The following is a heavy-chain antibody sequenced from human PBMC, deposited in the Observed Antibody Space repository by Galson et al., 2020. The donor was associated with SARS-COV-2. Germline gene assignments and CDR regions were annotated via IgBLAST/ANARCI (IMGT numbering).Heavy chain of an antibody. V-gene: IGHV3-7*01. D-gene: IGHD5-12*01. Sequence: QLGESLKISCAASGFTFSSYWMSWVRQAPGKGLEWVANIKQDGSEKYYVDSVKGRFTISRDNAKNSLYLQMNSLRAEDTAVYYCARDPEYSGYDSYYGVDVWGQGTTVTVSS. J-gene: IGHJ6*02. CDR2: IKQDGSEK. CDR1: GFTFSSYW. CDR3: ARDPEYSGYDSYYGVDV.